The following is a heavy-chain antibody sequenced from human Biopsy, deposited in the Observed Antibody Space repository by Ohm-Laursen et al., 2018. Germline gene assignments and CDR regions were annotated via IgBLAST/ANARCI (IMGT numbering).Heavy chain of an antibody. CDR2: IFYDGSNT. CDR3: AKDRYNYTPIGGFSMDV. J-gene: IGHJ6*02. Sequence: SLRLSCAASGFTFNNYGMQWVRQAPGKGLEWVAFIFYDGSNTYYADSVKGRFTIPRDNSRDTLYLQMSSLRAGDTAVYYCAKDRYNYTPIGGFSMDVWDQGTTVTVSS. D-gene: IGHD5-18*01. V-gene: IGHV3-30*18. CDR1: GFTFNNYG.